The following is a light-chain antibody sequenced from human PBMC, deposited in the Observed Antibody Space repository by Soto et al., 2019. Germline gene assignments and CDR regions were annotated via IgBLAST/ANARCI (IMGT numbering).Light chain of an antibody. CDR2: DAS. Sequence: DIQMTPSPSTLSASVGDCFSITGRASQSISSWLAWYQQKPGKAPKLLIYDASSLESGVPSRFSGSGSGTEFTLTSSSLQPEDFATYYCQQYNSYSTVGEGTKVDIK. CDR1: QSISSW. CDR3: QQYNSYST. V-gene: IGKV1-5*01. J-gene: IGKJ1*01.